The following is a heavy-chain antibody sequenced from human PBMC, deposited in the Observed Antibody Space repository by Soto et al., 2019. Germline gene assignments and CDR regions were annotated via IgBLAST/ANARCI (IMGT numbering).Heavy chain of an antibody. CDR1: GGSISSYY. V-gene: IGHV4-59*01. CDR2: IYYSGST. J-gene: IGHJ4*02. D-gene: IGHD3-3*01. Sequence: SETLSLTCTVSGGSISSYYWSWIRQPPGKGLEWIGYIYYSGSTNYNPSLKSRVTISVDTSKNQFSLKLSSVTAADTAVYYCARGGITIFGVVTAFDYWGQGTLVTVSS. CDR3: ARGGITIFGVVTAFDY.